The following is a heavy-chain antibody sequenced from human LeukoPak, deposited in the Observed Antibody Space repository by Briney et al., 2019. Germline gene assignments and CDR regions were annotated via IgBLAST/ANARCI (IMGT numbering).Heavy chain of an antibody. D-gene: IGHD6-13*01. CDR1: GGSISSYY. J-gene: IGHJ4*02. CDR2: IYYSGST. V-gene: IGHV4-59*01. CDR3: ARDSSNTFDY. Sequence: SETLSLTCTVSGGSISSYYWSWIRQPPGKGLEWIGYIYYSGSTNYSPSLKSRVTISVDTSKNQFSLKLSSVTAADTAVYYCARDSSNTFDYWGQGTLVTVSS.